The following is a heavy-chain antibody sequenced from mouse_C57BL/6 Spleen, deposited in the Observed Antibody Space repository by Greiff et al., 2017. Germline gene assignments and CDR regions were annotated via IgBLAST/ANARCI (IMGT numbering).Heavy chain of an antibody. D-gene: IGHD1-1*01. Sequence: VKLQQPGAELVKPGASVKLSCKASGYTFTSYWMHWVKQRPGQGLEWIGMIHPNSGSTNYNEKFKSKATLTVDKSSSTAYMQLSSLTSEDCAVYYCAGFLTTVVEGPAMDDWGQGTSVTVAS. CDR3: AGFLTTVVEGPAMDD. CDR2: IHPNSGST. CDR1: GYTFTSYW. J-gene: IGHJ4*01. V-gene: IGHV1-64*01.